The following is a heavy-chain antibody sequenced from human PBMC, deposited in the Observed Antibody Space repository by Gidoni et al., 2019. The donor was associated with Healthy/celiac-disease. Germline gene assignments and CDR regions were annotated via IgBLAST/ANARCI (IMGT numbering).Heavy chain of an antibody. Sequence: SCKASGYTFTSYAISCVRQAPGQGLEWMGWISAYNGNTNYAQKLQGRVTMTTDTSTSTAYMELRSLRSDETAVYYCARLSNSYDSSGYYYFSSHYYFDYWGQGTLVTVSS. D-gene: IGHD3-22*01. V-gene: IGHV1-18*01. CDR1: GYTFTSYA. CDR2: ISAYNGNT. CDR3: ARLSNSYDSSGYYYFSSHYYFDY. J-gene: IGHJ4*02.